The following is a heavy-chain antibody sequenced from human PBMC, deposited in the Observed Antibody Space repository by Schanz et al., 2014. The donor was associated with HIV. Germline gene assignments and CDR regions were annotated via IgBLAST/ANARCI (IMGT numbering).Heavy chain of an antibody. CDR1: GFTFSSYG. CDR3: ARAGLHDYGDSGLDY. V-gene: IGHV3-30*03. Sequence: QVHLVESGGGVAQPGRSLRLSCTASGFTFSSYGMHWVRQAPGKGLEWVAGISYDGSNKYYADSVKGRFTISRDNSKNTLYLQMNSLRSEDTAVYYCARAGLHDYGDSGLDYWGQGTLVTVSS. CDR2: ISYDGSNK. J-gene: IGHJ4*02. D-gene: IGHD4-17*01.